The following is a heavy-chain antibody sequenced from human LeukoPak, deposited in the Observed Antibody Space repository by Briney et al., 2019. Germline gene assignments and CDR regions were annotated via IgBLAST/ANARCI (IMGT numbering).Heavy chain of an antibody. CDR3: TTDLITTFRGVIRVDS. Sequence: ASVKVSCKVSGYTLTELSIHWVRQAPGKGLEWMGGFDPEDGETIYAQKFQGRVTMTADTSTDTSYMELSSLRSEDTAMYYCTTDLITTFRGVIRVDSWGQGTLVTVSS. CDR2: FDPEDGET. J-gene: IGHJ4*02. V-gene: IGHV1-24*01. CDR1: GYTLTELS. D-gene: IGHD3-10*01.